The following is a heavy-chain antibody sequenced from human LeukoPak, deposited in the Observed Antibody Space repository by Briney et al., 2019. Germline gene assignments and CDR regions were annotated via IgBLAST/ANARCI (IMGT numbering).Heavy chain of an antibody. CDR2: ISSSSSTI. J-gene: IGHJ4*02. D-gene: IGHD3-10*02. Sequence: GGSLRLSCAASGFTFSSYSMNWVRQAPGKGLEWVSYISSSSSTIYYADSVKGRFTISRDNAKNSLYLQMNSLRAEDTAVYYCARELLWSGRGYFDYWGQGTLVTVSS. V-gene: IGHV3-48*01. CDR3: ARELLWSGRGYFDY. CDR1: GFTFSSYS.